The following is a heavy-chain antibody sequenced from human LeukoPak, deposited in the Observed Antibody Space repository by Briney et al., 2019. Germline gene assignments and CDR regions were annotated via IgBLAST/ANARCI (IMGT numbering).Heavy chain of an antibody. CDR1: GFTFDDYA. Sequence: GGSLRLSCAASGFTFDDYAMHWVRQAPGKSLEWVSGISWNSGSIGYADSVKGRFTISRDNAKNSLYLQMNSLRAEDTALYYCAKFSPRKYYFDYWGQGTLVTVSS. CDR3: AKFSPRKYYFDY. D-gene: IGHD1-14*01. V-gene: IGHV3-9*01. J-gene: IGHJ4*02. CDR2: ISWNSGSI.